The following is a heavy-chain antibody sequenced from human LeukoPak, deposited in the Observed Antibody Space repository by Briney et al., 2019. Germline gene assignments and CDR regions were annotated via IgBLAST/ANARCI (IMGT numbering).Heavy chain of an antibody. CDR3: ARASGYSYGYGYYYYAMDV. CDR1: GITVSNNY. Sequence: GGSLRLSCAASGITVSNNYMTWVRQAPGKGLEWVSLIYSGGTTFYADSVKGRLTISRDNSKNTLNLQMNSLRAEDTAVYYCARASGYSYGYGYYYYAMDVWGQGTTVTVSS. CDR2: IYSGGTT. J-gene: IGHJ6*02. V-gene: IGHV3-66*01. D-gene: IGHD5-18*01.